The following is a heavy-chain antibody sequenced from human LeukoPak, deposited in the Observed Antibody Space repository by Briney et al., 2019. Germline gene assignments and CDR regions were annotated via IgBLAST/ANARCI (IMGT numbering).Heavy chain of an antibody. V-gene: IGHV4-39*01. Sequence: PSETLSLTCTVSGGSVSSTTYYWSWIRQPPGKGLEWIASINYSGSTYYNPSLKSRVTISVDTSKNQFSLKLSSVTAADTAMYYCARPDYYYQSRLQHWGQGTLVTVSS. CDR2: INYSGST. CDR3: ARPDYYYQSRLQH. J-gene: IGHJ1*01. CDR1: GGSVSSTTYY. D-gene: IGHD3-10*01.